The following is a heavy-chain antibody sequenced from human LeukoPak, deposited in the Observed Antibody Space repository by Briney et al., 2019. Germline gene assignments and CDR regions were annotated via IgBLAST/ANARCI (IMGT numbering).Heavy chain of an antibody. V-gene: IGHV3-30*18. CDR3: AKDYGDLSRYLDL. CDR1: GFTFSSYG. Sequence: GGSLRLSCVASGFTFSSYGMHWVRQAPGKGLEWVAVISYDGSNKYYADPVKGRLTVSRDNYRNTLYLQMNSLSAADTAVYYCAKDYGDLSRYLDLWGRGTLVTVSS. CDR2: ISYDGSNK. J-gene: IGHJ2*01. D-gene: IGHD4-17*01.